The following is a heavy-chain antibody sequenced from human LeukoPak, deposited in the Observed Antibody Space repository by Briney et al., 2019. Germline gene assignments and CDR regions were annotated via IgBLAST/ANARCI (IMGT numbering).Heavy chain of an antibody. D-gene: IGHD2-15*01. V-gene: IGHV1-2*02. CDR2: INPNSGGT. CDR3: ALTAKLAEYLQH. Sequence: ASVKVSCKASGYTFTGYYMHWVRQAPGQGLEWMGWINPNSGGTNYAQKFQGRVTMTRDTSISTAYMELSRLRSDDTAVYYCALTAKLAEYLQHWGQGTLVTVSS. J-gene: IGHJ1*01. CDR1: GYTFTGYY.